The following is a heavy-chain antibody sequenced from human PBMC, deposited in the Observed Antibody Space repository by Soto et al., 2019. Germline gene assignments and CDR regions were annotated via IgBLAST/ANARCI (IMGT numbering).Heavy chain of an antibody. V-gene: IGHV3-30-3*01. Sequence: GGSLRLSCAASGFTFSSYAMHWVRQAPGKGLEWVAVISYDGSNKYYADSVKGRFTISRDNSKNTLYLQMNSLRAEDTAVYYCASVVVVAAALDYWGQGTLVTVPS. CDR1: GFTFSSYA. J-gene: IGHJ4*02. CDR2: ISYDGSNK. CDR3: ASVVVVAAALDY. D-gene: IGHD2-15*01.